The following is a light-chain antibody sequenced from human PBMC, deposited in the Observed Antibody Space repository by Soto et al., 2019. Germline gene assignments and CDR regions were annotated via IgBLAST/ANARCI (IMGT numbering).Light chain of an antibody. V-gene: IGKV3-20*01. CDR1: QNVDTKY. Sequence: EIVLMHSPHTVDLSAGERAPXSCRASQNVDTKYLAWYQVKPGQAHRIISFGASGRATGITDRLSASGSGTDFTLTISRLEPEDFAVYYCQQYGSIPWAFGQGTKVDLK. J-gene: IGKJ1*01. CDR3: QQYGSIPWA. CDR2: GAS.